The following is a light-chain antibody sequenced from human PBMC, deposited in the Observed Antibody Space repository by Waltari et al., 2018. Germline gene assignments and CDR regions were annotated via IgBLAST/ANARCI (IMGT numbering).Light chain of an antibody. J-gene: IGLJ2*01. CDR2: QDN. V-gene: IGLV3-1*01. CDR1: NLGDKY. Sequence: SYEVTQPPSVSVSPGQTASITCTGTNLGDKYAFWYQQKPGQSPVPVIYQDNKRPSGIPERFSGSTSGDTATLTIRGTQAIDEADYYCQTWDSSIVVFGGGTKLTVL. CDR3: QTWDSSIVV.